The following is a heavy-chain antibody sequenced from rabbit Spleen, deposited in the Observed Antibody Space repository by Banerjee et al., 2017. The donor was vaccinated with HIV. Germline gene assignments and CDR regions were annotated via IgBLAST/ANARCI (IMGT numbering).Heavy chain of an antibody. CDR2: IDPVFGIT. CDR3: ARDTGSSFSTYGMDL. CDR1: GFTLSSYY. D-gene: IGHD8-1*01. J-gene: IGHJ6*01. Sequence: QSLEESGGDLVQPGGSLKLSCTASGFTLSSYYMNWVRQAPGKGLEWIGYIDPVFGITYSAPWAKGRFTISKTSSTTVTLQMTSLTVADTATYFCARDTGSSFSTYGMDLWGPGTLVTVS. V-gene: IGHV1S40*01.